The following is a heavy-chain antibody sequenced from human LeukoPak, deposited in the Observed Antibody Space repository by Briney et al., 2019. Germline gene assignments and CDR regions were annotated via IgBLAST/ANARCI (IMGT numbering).Heavy chain of an antibody. CDR3: ARVVLSGSSTRAFDI. CDR1: GFTFNTYT. CDR2: INSDGSST. V-gene: IGHV3-74*01. J-gene: IGHJ3*02. D-gene: IGHD1-26*01. Sequence: PWGSLRLSCAASGFTFNTYTLNWVRQAPGKGLVWVSRINSDGSSTSYADSVKGRFTISRDNAKNTLYLQMNSLRAEDTAVYYCARVVLSGSSTRAFDIWGQGTMVTVSS.